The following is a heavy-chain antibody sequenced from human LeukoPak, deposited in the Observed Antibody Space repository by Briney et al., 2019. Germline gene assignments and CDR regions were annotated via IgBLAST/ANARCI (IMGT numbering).Heavy chain of an antibody. Sequence: PGGSLRLSCAASGFTFSSYAMSWVRQAPGKGLEWVSAISGSGGSTYYADSVKGRFTISRDNSKNTLYLQMNSLRAEDTAVYYCAKPYLAYCGGDCKTPNWFDPWGQGTLVTVSS. D-gene: IGHD2-21*02. CDR3: AKPYLAYCGGDCKTPNWFDP. CDR2: ISGSGGST. CDR1: GFTFSSYA. V-gene: IGHV3-23*01. J-gene: IGHJ5*02.